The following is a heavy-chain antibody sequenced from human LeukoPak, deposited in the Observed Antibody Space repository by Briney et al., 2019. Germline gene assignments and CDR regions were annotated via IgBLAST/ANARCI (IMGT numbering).Heavy chain of an antibody. CDR2: IRGDAGST. D-gene: IGHD7-27*01. J-gene: IGHJ4*02. Sequence: GGSLRLSCAASGFTFDAFGMTWVRQAPGKGLEWVSAIRGDAGSTGYADSVKGRFTISRDNAKNSLYLQMNSLRVEDTALYYCARIWAWGSGNYFDNWGQGTLVTVSS. CDR1: GFTFDAFG. V-gene: IGHV3-20*04. CDR3: ARIWAWGSGNYFDN.